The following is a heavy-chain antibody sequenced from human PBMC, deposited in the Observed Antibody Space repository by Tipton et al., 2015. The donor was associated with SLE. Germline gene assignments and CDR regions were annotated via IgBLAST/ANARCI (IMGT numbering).Heavy chain of an antibody. Sequence: SLRLSCAASGFTFSDFAMHWARQRPGKGLEWVAALWFDGSKKFYAVSVKGRFTISRDNSKNTLYLQMNSLRAEDTAVYYCAGALLDYFDYWGQGTLVTVSS. V-gene: IGHV3-33*01. D-gene: IGHD2-15*01. CDR2: LWFDGSKK. CDR1: GFTFSDFA. CDR3: AGALLDYFDY. J-gene: IGHJ4*02.